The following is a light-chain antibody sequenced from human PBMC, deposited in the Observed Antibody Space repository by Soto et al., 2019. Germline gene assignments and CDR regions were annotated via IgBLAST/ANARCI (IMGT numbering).Light chain of an antibody. CDR2: EVS. CDR3: TSFTSSNTWV. Sequence: QSVLTQPASVSESPGHSITISCTGTSSDVGGYNYVSWFQQYPGKAPKLMIYEVSNRPSGVSNRFSGSKSGNTASLTVSGLQAEDEADYYCTSFTSSNTWVFGGGTKLTVL. V-gene: IGLV2-14*01. J-gene: IGLJ3*02. CDR1: SSDVGGYNY.